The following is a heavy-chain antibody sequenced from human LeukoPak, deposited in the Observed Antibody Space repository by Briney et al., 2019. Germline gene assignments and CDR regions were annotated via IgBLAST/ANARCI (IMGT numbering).Heavy chain of an antibody. D-gene: IGHD6-19*01. CDR1: GVTFSSYV. CDR3: AKDPFSHSSGWYGVDY. Sequence: GGSLRLSCEASGVTFSSYVMSWVRQAPGKGPEWVSGISGSGGGTYYADSVKGRFAISRDNSKNTLYLQMNSLRAEDTAVYYCAKDPFSHSSGWYGVDYWGQGTLVTVSS. CDR2: ISGSGGGT. J-gene: IGHJ4*02. V-gene: IGHV3-23*01.